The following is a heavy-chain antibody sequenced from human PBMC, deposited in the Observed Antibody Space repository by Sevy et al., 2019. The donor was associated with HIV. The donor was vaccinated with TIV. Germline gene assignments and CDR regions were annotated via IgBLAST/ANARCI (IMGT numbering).Heavy chain of an antibody. D-gene: IGHD3-3*01. Sequence: GGSLRLSCAASVFTFSSYAMSWVRQAPGKGLEWVSAISGSGGSTYYADSVKGRFTISRDNSKNTLYLQMNSLRAEDTAVYYCAKERPINDFWSGYSDYWGQGTLVTVSS. CDR1: VFTFSSYA. J-gene: IGHJ4*02. CDR2: ISGSGGST. V-gene: IGHV3-23*01. CDR3: AKERPINDFWSGYSDY.